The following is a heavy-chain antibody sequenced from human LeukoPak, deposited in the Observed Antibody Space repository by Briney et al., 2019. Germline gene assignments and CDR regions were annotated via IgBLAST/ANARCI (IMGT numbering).Heavy chain of an antibody. D-gene: IGHD3-10*01. J-gene: IGHJ4*02. CDR2: ISESGGST. V-gene: IGHV3-23*01. CDR3: AEYYSGSGSYYYY. Sequence: PGGSLRLSYAASGFTFSSYGMSWVRQAPGKGLEWVSAISESGGSTFYADSVKGRFTISRDNSKNTLYLQMNSLRAEDTAVYYCAEYYSGSGSYYYYWGQGTLVTVSS. CDR1: GFTFSSYG.